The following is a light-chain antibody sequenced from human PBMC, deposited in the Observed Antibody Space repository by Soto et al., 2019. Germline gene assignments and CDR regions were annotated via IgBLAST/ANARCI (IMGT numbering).Light chain of an antibody. CDR2: GAS. Sequence: VMTQSPATLSVSPGDRATLSCRASQNLRSSLAWYQQKPGQAPRLLIYGASTRATGIPARFSGSGSGTEFTLTISSLQSEDFAVYFCQQYNSWPQTFGQGTKVEIK. CDR1: QNLRSS. J-gene: IGKJ1*01. V-gene: IGKV3-15*01. CDR3: QQYNSWPQT.